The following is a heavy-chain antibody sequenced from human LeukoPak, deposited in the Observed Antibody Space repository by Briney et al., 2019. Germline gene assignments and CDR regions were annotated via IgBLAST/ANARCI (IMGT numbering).Heavy chain of an antibody. Sequence: GESLKISCQGSGYSFTNFWISWVRQMPGKGLEWMGRIAPTDSYATYSPSFQGHVTISPDKSISTAYLQWSGLKASDTAMYYCARHFYGSGSPFDYWGQGTLVTVSS. CDR2: IAPTDSYA. CDR3: ARHFYGSGSPFDY. D-gene: IGHD3-10*01. V-gene: IGHV5-10-1*01. CDR1: GYSFTNFW. J-gene: IGHJ4*02.